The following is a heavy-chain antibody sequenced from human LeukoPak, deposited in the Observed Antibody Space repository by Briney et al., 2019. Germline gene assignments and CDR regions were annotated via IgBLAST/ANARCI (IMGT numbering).Heavy chain of an antibody. CDR3: ARDAVTTVNPFDY. D-gene: IGHD4-17*01. V-gene: IGHV4-34*01. Sequence: SGTLSLTRTVSRGSISSYYWTWIRPPPGKGLEWIGEINHSGSTNYNPSLKSRVTISVDTSKNQFSLKLSSVTAAETAVYYCARDAVTTVNPFDYWGQGTLVTVSS. CDR2: INHSGST. CDR1: RGSISSYY. J-gene: IGHJ4*02.